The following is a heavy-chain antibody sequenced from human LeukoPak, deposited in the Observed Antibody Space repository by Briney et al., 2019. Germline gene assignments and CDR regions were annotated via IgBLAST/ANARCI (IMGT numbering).Heavy chain of an antibody. Sequence: SETLSLTCTVSGGSISSSSYYWGWIRQPPGKGLEWIGSIYYSGSTYYNPSLKSRVTISIDTSKNQFSLELSSVTAADTAVYYCACRNQYFDSSGYLKWGQGTLVTVSS. J-gene: IGHJ4*02. V-gene: IGHV4-39*07. D-gene: IGHD3-22*01. CDR3: ACRNQYFDSSGYLK. CDR2: IYYSGST. CDR1: GGSISSSSYY.